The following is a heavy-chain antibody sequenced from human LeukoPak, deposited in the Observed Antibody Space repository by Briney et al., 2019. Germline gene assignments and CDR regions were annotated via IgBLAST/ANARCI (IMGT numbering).Heavy chain of an antibody. CDR3: AKDHCSTTSWLSCRYFDY. D-gene: IGHD2-2*01. V-gene: IGHV3-30*02. CDR1: RFTFSSYG. J-gene: IGHJ4*02. Sequence: QPGGSLRLSCAASRFTFSSYGMHWVRQAPGKGLEWVTFISHDGSNKYYADSVKGRFTISRDNSKNTLYLQMNSLRAEDTAVYYCAKDHCSTTSWLSCRYFDYWGQGTLVTVSS. CDR2: ISHDGSNK.